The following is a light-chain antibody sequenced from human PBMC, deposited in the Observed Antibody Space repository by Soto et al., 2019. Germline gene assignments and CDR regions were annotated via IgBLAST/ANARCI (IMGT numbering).Light chain of an antibody. J-gene: IGKJ2*01. CDR1: QSLVYYNGETY. CDR2: KIS. Sequence: DVVLTQSPLSLPVALGQPASISCRSDQSLVYYNGETYFNWFHQRPGQSPRRLISKISNRESGVPERFSGSGSGTDFTLKISRVEADDVGVYYCMQGSHWPYTFGQGTKLEIK. V-gene: IGKV2-30*01. CDR3: MQGSHWPYT.